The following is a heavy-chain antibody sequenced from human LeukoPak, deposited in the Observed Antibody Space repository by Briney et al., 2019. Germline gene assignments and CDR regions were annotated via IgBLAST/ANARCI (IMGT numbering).Heavy chain of an antibody. V-gene: IGHV1-18*01. CDR1: GYTFTSYG. CDR2: ISAYNGNT. J-gene: IGHJ4*02. CDR3: ARDLFEGGVPAAMLIRVSPFSIDY. D-gene: IGHD2-2*01. Sequence: ASVKVSCQASGYTFTSYGISWVRQAPGQGLEWMGWISAYNGNTNYAQKLQGRVTMTTGTVTSTAYMELRSLRSDDTAVYDGARDLFEGGVPAAMLIRVSPFSIDYWGQGTLVTVSS.